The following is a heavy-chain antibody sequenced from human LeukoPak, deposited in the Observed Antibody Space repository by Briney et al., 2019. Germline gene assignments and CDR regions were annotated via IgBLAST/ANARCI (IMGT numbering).Heavy chain of an antibody. CDR3: ARYGSRTFDY. D-gene: IGHD3-10*01. Sequence: SETLSPTCAVDAGSFSGYYWSWVRQPPGKGLEWIGEINPSGSTNYNTSLKSRVTISVDTAKNQFSLKLSSVTAADTAVYYCARYGSRTFDYWGQGTLVTVSS. V-gene: IGHV4-34*01. J-gene: IGHJ4*02. CDR2: INPSGST. CDR1: AGSFSGYY.